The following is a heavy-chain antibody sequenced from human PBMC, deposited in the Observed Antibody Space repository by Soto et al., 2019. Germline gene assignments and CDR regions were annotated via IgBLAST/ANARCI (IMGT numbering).Heavy chain of an antibody. D-gene: IGHD2-2*01. CDR2: IYYSGST. Sequence: QVQLQESGPGLVKPSQTLSLTCTVSGGSISSGGYYWSWIRQHPGKGLEWIGYIYYSGSTYYNPSLKSRVTISVDTSKNPFSLKLSSVTAADTAVYYCARGFGGVVVPAAPFDYWGQGTLVTVSS. CDR1: GGSISSGGYY. J-gene: IGHJ4*02. CDR3: ARGFGGVVVPAAPFDY. V-gene: IGHV4-31*03.